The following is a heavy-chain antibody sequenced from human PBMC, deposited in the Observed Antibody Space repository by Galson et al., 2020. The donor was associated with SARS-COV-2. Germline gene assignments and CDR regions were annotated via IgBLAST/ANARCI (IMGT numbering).Heavy chain of an antibody. CDR2: IKRQTDGGTT. CDR3: TTVERGSSCYYYCMDV. Sequence: GESLTISCAASGFNFSNAWMSWVRQAPGKGLEWVGRIKRQTDGGTTDYAAPVKGRFTISRDDSKNTLNLQMNSLKTEDTAVYYCTTVERGSSCYYYCMDVWGKGTTFTVA. CDR1: GFNFSNAW. V-gene: IGHV3-15*01. J-gene: IGHJ6*03. D-gene: IGHD6-13*01.